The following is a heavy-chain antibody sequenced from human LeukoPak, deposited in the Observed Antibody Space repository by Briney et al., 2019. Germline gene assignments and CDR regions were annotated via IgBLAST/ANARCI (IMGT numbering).Heavy chain of an antibody. V-gene: IGHV4-34*01. D-gene: IGHD4-17*01. Sequence: PSETLSLTCAVYGGSFSGYYWSWIRQPPGKGLEWIGEINHSGSTNYNPSLKSRVTISVDTSKNQFSLKLSSVTAADTAVYYCARARTVTTSWFDPWGQGTLVTVSS. CDR1: GGSFSGYY. CDR2: INHSGST. CDR3: ARARTVTTSWFDP. J-gene: IGHJ5*02.